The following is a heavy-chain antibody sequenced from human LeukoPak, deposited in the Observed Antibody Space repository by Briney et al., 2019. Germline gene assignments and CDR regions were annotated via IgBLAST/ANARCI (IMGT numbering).Heavy chain of an antibody. CDR2: MNPNSGNT. Sequence: GASVKVSCKAPGYTFTSYDINWVRQATGQGLEWMGWMNPNSGNTGYAQKFQGRVTMTRNTSISTAYMELSSLRSEDTAVYYCARCYYGSGSYYKLSYYYYMDVWGKGTTVTISS. J-gene: IGHJ6*03. CDR1: GYTFTSYD. D-gene: IGHD3-10*01. CDR3: ARCYYGSGSYYKLSYYYYMDV. V-gene: IGHV1-8*01.